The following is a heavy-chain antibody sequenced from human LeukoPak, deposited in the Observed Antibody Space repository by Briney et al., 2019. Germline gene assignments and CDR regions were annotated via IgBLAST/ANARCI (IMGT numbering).Heavy chain of an antibody. J-gene: IGHJ4*02. CDR1: GASISSSSYY. CDR2: IYYSGRT. D-gene: IGHD1-26*01. Sequence: SETLSLTCTVSGASISSSSYYWGWIRQSPGKGLEWIGDIYYSGRTSHNPSLKSRVTISVDTFTNQFSLTLSSVTAADTAVYYCASRYSGSHSRFDYWGQGALVTVSS. CDR3: ASRYSGSHSRFDY. V-gene: IGHV4-39*01.